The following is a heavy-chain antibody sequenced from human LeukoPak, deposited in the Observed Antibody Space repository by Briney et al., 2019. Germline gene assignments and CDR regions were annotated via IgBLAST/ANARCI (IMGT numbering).Heavy chain of an antibody. Sequence: PGGSLRLSCTASGFTFGDYAMSWVRQAPGKGLEWVGFIRSKAYGGTTEYAASVKGRFTISRDDSKSIAYLQMNSLKTEDTAVYYCTRGGNSSSSWGQGTLVTVSS. CDR3: TRGGNSSSS. D-gene: IGHD6-13*01. V-gene: IGHV3-49*04. CDR1: GFTFGDYA. CDR2: IRSKAYGGTT. J-gene: IGHJ5*02.